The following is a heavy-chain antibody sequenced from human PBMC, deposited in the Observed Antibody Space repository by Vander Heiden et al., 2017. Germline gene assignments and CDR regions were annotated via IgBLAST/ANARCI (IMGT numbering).Heavy chain of an antibody. Sequence: QVQLVESGGGVVQPGRSLRLSCAAPGFTFSSSAMHWVRQVPGKGLEWVAVISYDGSNKYYADSVKGRFTISRDNSKNTLYLQMNSLRAEDTAVYYCARDLDTAMDYWGQGALVTVSS. V-gene: IGHV3-30*04. CDR2: ISYDGSNK. J-gene: IGHJ4*02. D-gene: IGHD5-18*01. CDR1: GFTFSSSA. CDR3: ARDLDTAMDY.